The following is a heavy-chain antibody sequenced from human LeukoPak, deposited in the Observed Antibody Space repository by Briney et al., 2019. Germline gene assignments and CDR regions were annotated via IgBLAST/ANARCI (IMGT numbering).Heavy chain of an antibody. D-gene: IGHD3-9*01. CDR3: ARDFTIPILY. J-gene: IGHJ4*02. CDR1: GFTFSTYW. V-gene: IGHV3-74*01. Sequence: PAGSHPLSRAASGFTFSTYWMYWVRQAPGKGLVWVSRINSDGSRTNYATSVKGRFTISRDHDKNTLYLQLNSLSAEDTAVYYCARDFTIPILYWGRATL. CDR2: INSDGSRT.